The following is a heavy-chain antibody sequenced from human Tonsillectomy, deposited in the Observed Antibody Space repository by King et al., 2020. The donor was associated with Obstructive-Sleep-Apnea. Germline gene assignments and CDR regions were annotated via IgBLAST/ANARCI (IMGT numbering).Heavy chain of an antibody. J-gene: IGHJ6*02. CDR3: ARDVSHSNSRIYYYGMDV. V-gene: IGHV3-11*01. Sequence: VQLVESAGGLVEPGGSLRLSCAASGFTFSDYYMSWIRQAPGKGLKWVSSISSSGSSIYYAGSVKGRFTISRDNAKNSLYLQMNSLRAEDTAVYYFARDVSHSNSRIYYYGMDVWGQGTTVTVSS. CDR2: ISSSGSSI. CDR1: GFTFSDYY. D-gene: IGHD2/OR15-2a*01.